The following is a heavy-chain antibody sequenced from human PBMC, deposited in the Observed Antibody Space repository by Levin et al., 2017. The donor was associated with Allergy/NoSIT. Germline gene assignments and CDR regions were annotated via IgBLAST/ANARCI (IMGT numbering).Heavy chain of an antibody. D-gene: IGHD4-17*01. J-gene: IGHJ3*02. Sequence: SETLSLTCTVSGGSISSYYWSWIRQPPGKGLEWIGYIYYSGSTNYNPSLKSRVTISVDTSKNQFSLKLSSVTAADTAVYYCARVATVTTNAFDIWGQGTMVTVSS. CDR2: IYYSGST. CDR3: ARVATVTTNAFDI. V-gene: IGHV4-59*01. CDR1: GGSISSYY.